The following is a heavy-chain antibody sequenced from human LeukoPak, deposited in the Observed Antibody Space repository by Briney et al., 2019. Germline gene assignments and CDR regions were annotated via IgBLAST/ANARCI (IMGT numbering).Heavy chain of an antibody. Sequence: PSGTLSLTCTVSGGSISSSSYYWNWIRQPAGKGLEWIGRIYISGSTNYNPSLKSRVTMSVDTPKNQFSLKLSSVTAADTAVYYCARAAHSGSLAPFDYWGQGTLVTVSS. CDR1: GGSISSSSYY. D-gene: IGHD1-26*01. CDR2: IYISGST. V-gene: IGHV4-61*02. CDR3: ARAAHSGSLAPFDY. J-gene: IGHJ4*02.